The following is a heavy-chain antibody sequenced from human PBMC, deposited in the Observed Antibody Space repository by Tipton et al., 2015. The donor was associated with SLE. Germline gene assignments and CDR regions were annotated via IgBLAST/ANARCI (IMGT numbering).Heavy chain of an antibody. CDR3: ARGGGYNWDAFDI. CDR2: ISYDGSNK. V-gene: IGHV3-30*04. CDR1: GFTFSSFA. Sequence: SLRLSCAASGFTFSSFAMHWVRQAPGKGLEWVAVISYDGSNKYYADSVKGRFTISRDNSKNTLYLQMNSLRAEDTAVYYCARGGGYNWDAFDIWGQGTMVTVSS. J-gene: IGHJ3*02. D-gene: IGHD5-24*01.